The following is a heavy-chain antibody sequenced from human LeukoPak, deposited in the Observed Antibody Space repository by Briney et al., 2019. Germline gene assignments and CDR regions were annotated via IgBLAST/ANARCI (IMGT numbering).Heavy chain of an antibody. CDR2: ISAYNGYT. D-gene: IGHD5-24*01. CDR1: GYTFTSYA. Sequence: GASVKVSCKASGYTFTSYAISWVRQAPGQGLEWMGWISAYNGYTSYAQNLQGRVTMTTDTSTSTAYVELTSLRSDDTAVYYCARALARDVYNINWFDPWGQGTLVTVSS. J-gene: IGHJ5*02. CDR3: ARALARDVYNINWFDP. V-gene: IGHV1-18*01.